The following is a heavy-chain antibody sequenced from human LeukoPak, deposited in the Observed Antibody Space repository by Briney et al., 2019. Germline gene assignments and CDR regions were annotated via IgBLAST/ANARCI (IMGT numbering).Heavy chain of an antibody. D-gene: IGHD3-10*01. CDR2: IYYSGST. V-gene: IGHV4-59*01. Sequence: PSETLSLTCTVPGGSISSYYWSWIRQPPGKGLEWIGYIYYSGSTNYNPSLKSRVTISVDTSKNQFSLKLSSVTAADTAVYYCARDSRLGVGAFDYWGQGTLVTVSS. CDR1: GGSISSYY. J-gene: IGHJ4*02. CDR3: ARDSRLGVGAFDY.